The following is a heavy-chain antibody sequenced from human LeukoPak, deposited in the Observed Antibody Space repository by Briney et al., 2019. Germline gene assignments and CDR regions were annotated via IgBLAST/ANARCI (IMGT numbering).Heavy chain of an antibody. CDR2: ISAYNGNT. V-gene: IGHV1-18*01. J-gene: IGHJ4*02. CDR1: GYTFTSYG. CDR3: ARVIGYYGGNRGGDY. D-gene: IGHD4-23*01. Sequence: ASVKVSCTASGYTFTSYGISWVRQAPGQGLEWMGWISAYNGNTNYAQKLQGRVTMTTDTSTSTAYMELRSLRSDHTAVYYCARVIGYYGGNRGGDYWDQGTLVTVSS.